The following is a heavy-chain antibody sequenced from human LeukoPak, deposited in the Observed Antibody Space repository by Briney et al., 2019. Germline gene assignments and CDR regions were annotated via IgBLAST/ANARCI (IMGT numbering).Heavy chain of an antibody. V-gene: IGHV3-30*18. CDR2: ISYDGSNK. J-gene: IGHJ4*02. D-gene: IGHD3-10*01. CDR1: GFTFSSYG. Sequence: PGGSLRLSCAASGFTFSSYGMHWVRQAPGKGLEWVAVISYDGSNKYYADSVKGRFTISRDNSKNTLYLQMNSLRAEDTDVYYCAKPGMVRGVIISPYYFDYWGQGTLVTVSS. CDR3: AKPGMVRGVIISPYYFDY.